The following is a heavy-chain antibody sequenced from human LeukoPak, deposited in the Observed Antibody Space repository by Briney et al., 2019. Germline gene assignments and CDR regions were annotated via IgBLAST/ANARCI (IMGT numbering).Heavy chain of an antibody. J-gene: IGHJ4*02. CDR3: ARADLGYCSSSSCYPCFDY. V-gene: IGHV4-61*02. Sequence: SQTLSLTCTVSGGSISSGSYYWSWIRQPAGKGLEWIGRIYTSGSTNYNPSLKSRVTISVDPSKNQFSLKLSSVTAADTAVYYCARADLGYCSSSSCYPCFDYWGQGTLVTVSS. CDR2: IYTSGST. D-gene: IGHD2-2*01. CDR1: GGSISSGSYY.